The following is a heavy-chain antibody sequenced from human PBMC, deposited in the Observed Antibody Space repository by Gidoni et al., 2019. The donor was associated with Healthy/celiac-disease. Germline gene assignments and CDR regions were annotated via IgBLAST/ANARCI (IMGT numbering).Heavy chain of an antibody. V-gene: IGHV1-46*01. CDR2: INPSGGST. J-gene: IGHJ6*02. D-gene: IGHD1-7*01. Sequence: QVQLVQSGAEVKKPGASVKVSCKASGYTFTSYYMHWVRQAPGQGLEWMGIINPSGGSTSYAQKFQGRVTMTRDTSTSTVYMELSSLRSEDTAVYYCARELLELRHYYYGMDVWGQGTTVTVSS. CDR1: GYTFTSYY. CDR3: ARELLELRHYYYGMDV.